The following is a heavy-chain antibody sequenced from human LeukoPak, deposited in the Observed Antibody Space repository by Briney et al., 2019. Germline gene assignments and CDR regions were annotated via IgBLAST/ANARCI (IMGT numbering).Heavy chain of an antibody. Sequence: PGGSLRLSCAASGFTFSSYSMNWVRQAPGKGLEWVSSISSSSSYIYYANSVKGRFTISRDNAKNSLYLQMNSLRAEDTAVYYCARAGKTGADYWGQGTLVTASS. CDR3: ARAGKTGADY. J-gene: IGHJ4*02. V-gene: IGHV3-21*01. CDR1: GFTFSSYS. CDR2: ISSSSSYI. D-gene: IGHD3-9*01.